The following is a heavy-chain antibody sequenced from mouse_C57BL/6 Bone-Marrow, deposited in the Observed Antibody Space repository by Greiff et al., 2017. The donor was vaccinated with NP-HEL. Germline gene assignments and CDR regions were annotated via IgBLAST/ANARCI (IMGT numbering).Heavy chain of an antibody. CDR2: LWRGGST. J-gene: IGHJ4*01. V-gene: IGHV2-5*01. Sequence: QVQLQQSGPGLVQPSQSLSITCTVSGFSLTSYGVHWVRQSPGKGLEWLGVLWRGGSTDYNAAFMSRLSITKDNSKSQVFFKMNSLQADDTAIYYCAKSPRKSYYAMDYWGQGTSVTVSS. CDR3: AKSPRKSYYAMDY. CDR1: GFSLTSYG.